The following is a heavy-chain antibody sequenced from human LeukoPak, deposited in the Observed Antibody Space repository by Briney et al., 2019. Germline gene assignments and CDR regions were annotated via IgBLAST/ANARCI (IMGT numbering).Heavy chain of an antibody. V-gene: IGHV3-73*01. D-gene: IGHD2-2*01. CDR2: IRSKRNNYAT. CDR1: GFTLSGSV. J-gene: IGHJ3*02. Sequence: GGSLRLSCAGSGFTLSGSVIHCVRQAAGKGLEWVGRIRSKRNNYATAYAASVKGRFTISRDDSKNTVYLHMDSLKTEDTALYYCSRLEDTSPIEVALEILGQGKVVTVSS. CDR3: SRLEDTSPIEVALEI.